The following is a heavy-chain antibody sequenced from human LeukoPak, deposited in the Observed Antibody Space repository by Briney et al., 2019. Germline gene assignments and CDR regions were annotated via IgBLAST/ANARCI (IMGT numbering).Heavy chain of an antibody. CDR2: ISSDESST. CDR3: ARGGFTGTSCPYFDY. V-gene: IGHV3-74*01. D-gene: IGHD2-2*01. CDR1: GFTFSNHW. J-gene: IGHJ4*02. Sequence: GGSLRLSCAASGFTFSNHWMHWVRQAPGKALVWVSRISSDESSTTYADSVKGRFTISRDNAKNTLYLKMNTLRAEDTAIYFCARGGFTGTSCPYFDYWGQGTLVTVSS.